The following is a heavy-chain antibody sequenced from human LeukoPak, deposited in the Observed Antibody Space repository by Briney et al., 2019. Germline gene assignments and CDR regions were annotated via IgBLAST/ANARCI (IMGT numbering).Heavy chain of an antibody. CDR2: TYFRSKWYN. Sequence: SQTLSLTCAIPGDSVSSKSAAWNWLRQSPSRGLEWLGRTYFRSKWYNDYATSVKSRLTINPDTTKNLFSLQLSSVTPEDTAVYYCARGRVTMTIAARPYFFDYWGQGALVTVSS. CDR3: ARGRVTMTIAARPYFFDY. V-gene: IGHV6-1*01. J-gene: IGHJ4*02. D-gene: IGHD4-17*01. CDR1: GDSVSSKSAA.